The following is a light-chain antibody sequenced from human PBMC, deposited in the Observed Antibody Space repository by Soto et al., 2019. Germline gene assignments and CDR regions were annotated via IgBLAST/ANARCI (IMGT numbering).Light chain of an antibody. Sequence: QSALTQPASVSGSPGHSISISCTGTSTDVGGYNLVSWYQQHPGKAPRLMIYEGSERPSGVSNRFSGSNSGSTASLTISGLQAEDEADYYGCSYSGSNTLVFGGGTKLTVL. CDR1: STDVGGYNL. V-gene: IGLV2-23*01. CDR3: CSYSGSNTLV. J-gene: IGLJ2*01. CDR2: EGS.